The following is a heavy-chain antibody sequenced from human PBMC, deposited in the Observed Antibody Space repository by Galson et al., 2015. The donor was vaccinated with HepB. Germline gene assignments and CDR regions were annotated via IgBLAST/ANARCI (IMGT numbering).Heavy chain of an antibody. CDR2: IIPIFGTA. V-gene: IGHV1-69*13. D-gene: IGHD6-13*01. J-gene: IGHJ4*02. CDR3: ARKYSSSWYSGYYFDY. CDR1: GGTFSSYA. Sequence: SVKVSCKASGGTFSSYAISWVRQAPGQGLEWMGGIIPIFGTANYAQKFQGRVTITADESTSTAYMELSSLRSEDTAVYYCARKYSSSWYSGYYFDYWGQGTLVTVSS.